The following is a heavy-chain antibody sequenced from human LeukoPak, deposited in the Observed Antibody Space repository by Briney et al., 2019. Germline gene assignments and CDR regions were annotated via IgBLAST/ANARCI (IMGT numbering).Heavy chain of an antibody. CDR2: ISSSGSTI. D-gene: IGHD3-10*01. Sequence: QAWGALRLSFAGSGFTFSSYEMNWVRQAPGKGLEGVSYISSSGSTIYFADSVEGRFTISRDNAKNSLYLQMNSLRAEDTALYYCAKDARRFGGDAFDIWGQGTMVTVSS. CDR1: GFTFSSYE. V-gene: IGHV3-48*03. CDR3: AKDARRFGGDAFDI. J-gene: IGHJ3*02.